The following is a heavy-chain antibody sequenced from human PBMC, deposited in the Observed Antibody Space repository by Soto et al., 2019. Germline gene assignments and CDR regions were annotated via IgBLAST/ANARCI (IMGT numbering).Heavy chain of an antibody. CDR3: ARDGLQWLVYYYYGMDV. J-gene: IGHJ6*02. CDR2: IIPIFGTA. Sequence: QVQLVQSGAEVKKPGSSVKVSCKASGGTFSSYAISWVRQAPGQGLEWMGGIIPIFGTANYAQKFQGRVTITADKSTSTAYMELSSLRSEDTAVYYCARDGLQWLVYYYYGMDVWGQGTTVTVSS. CDR1: GGTFSSYA. D-gene: IGHD6-19*01. V-gene: IGHV1-69*06.